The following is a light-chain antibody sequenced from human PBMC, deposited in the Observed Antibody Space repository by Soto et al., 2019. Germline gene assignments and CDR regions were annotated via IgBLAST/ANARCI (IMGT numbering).Light chain of an antibody. V-gene: IGKV1-9*01. CDR3: QQLRMYPST. CDR2: AAS. Sequence: IKLNPSPSSLSASVWDKVTITLRASQDIAIYLARYQQKPGEAPKLLIYAASTLYGGVPSRFSGSGSGTDFALTINSLQAEDFATYYCQQLRMYPSTFGGWT. CDR1: QDIAIY. J-gene: IGKJ4*01.